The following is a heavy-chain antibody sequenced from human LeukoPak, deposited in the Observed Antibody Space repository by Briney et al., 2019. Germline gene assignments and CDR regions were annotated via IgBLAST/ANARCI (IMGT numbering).Heavy chain of an antibody. J-gene: IGHJ4*02. Sequence: TGGSLRLSCAASGFTFSSYGMHWVRQAPGKGLEWVAVISYDGSNKYYADSVKGRFTISRDNSKNTLYLQMNSLRAEDTAVYYCANKEGLAAAGYWGQGTLVTVSS. CDR1: GFTFSSYG. CDR2: ISYDGSNK. D-gene: IGHD6-13*01. CDR3: ANKEGLAAAGY. V-gene: IGHV3-30*18.